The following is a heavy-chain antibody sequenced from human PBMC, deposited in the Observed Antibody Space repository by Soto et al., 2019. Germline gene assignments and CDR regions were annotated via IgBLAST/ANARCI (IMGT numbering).Heavy chain of an antibody. CDR2: ISWNSGSI. J-gene: IGHJ4*02. CDR1: GFTFDDYT. CDR3: AKDMDYGYATRLFDY. Sequence: EVQLVESGGGLVQPGRSLRLSCAASGFTFDDYTMHWVRQAPGKGLEWVSGISWNSGSIDYADSVKGRFTISGDNAKNSLYQQMNRLRAEDTALYYCAKDMDYGYATRLFDYWGQGTLVTFSS. V-gene: IGHV3-9*01. D-gene: IGHD4-17*01.